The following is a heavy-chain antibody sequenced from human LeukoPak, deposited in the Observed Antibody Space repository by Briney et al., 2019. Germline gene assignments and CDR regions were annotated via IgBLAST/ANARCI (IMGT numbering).Heavy chain of an antibody. CDR1: EFSFSSYT. D-gene: IGHD3-3*01. Sequence: GGSLRLSCAASEFSFSSYTMNWVRQAPGKGLEWVSSISSTSAYIYYADSVKCRFTISRADAKNSLYLQMNSLRAEDTALYYCARGMTRSGFDPWGQGTLVTVSS. J-gene: IGHJ5*02. CDR3: ARGMTRSGFDP. V-gene: IGHV3-21*01. CDR2: ISSTSAYI.